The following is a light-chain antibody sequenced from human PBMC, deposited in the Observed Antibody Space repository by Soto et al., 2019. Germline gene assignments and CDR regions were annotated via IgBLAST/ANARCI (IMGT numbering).Light chain of an antibody. V-gene: IGKV3-11*01. CDR2: DTS. J-gene: IGKJ5*01. CDR1: QSVSSN. Sequence: EIVMTQSPATVSVSPGERATLSCRASQSVSSNLAWYQQKPGQAPRLLIYDTSIRATGIPARFSGSGSGTDFTLTISSLEPEDFAVYYCQQRNSWPPTFTFGQGTRLEIK. CDR3: QQRNSWPPTFT.